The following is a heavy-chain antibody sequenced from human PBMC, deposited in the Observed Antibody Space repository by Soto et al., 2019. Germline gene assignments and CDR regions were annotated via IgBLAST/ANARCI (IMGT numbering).Heavy chain of an antibody. V-gene: IGHV3-11*01. J-gene: IGHJ4*02. CDR2: ISGSGSTI. CDR3: ARDGSGGNFDY. Sequence: GGSLRLSCAASGFTFSDFFMSWVRQAPGKGLEWVAYISGSGSTIRYADSVKGRITISRDNAKNSVSLQMNSLRAEDTAVYYCARDGSGGNFDYWGQGTQVTVSS. CDR1: GFTFSDFF.